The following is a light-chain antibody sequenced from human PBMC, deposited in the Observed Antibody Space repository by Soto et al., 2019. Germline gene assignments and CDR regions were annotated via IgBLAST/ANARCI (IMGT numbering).Light chain of an antibody. J-gene: IGLJ1*01. CDR2: EGN. V-gene: IGLV2-23*01. CDR3: SSYTGSGTFYV. CDR1: SSDVGSYNL. Sequence: QSALTQPASVSGSPGQSTTISCTGTSSDVGSYNLVSWYQQHPGKAPKLMIYEGNNRPSGVSNRFSGSKSGNTASLTISGLQAEDEADYYCSSYTGSGTFYVFGTGTKLTVL.